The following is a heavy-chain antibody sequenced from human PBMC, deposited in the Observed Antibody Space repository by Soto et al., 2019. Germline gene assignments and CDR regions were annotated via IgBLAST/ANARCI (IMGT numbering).Heavy chain of an antibody. CDR3: ARARYSYGSFDY. CDR1: GGSINSGGYY. D-gene: IGHD5-18*01. Sequence: SETLSLTCTVSGGSINSGGYYWNWIRQHPGKGLEWIGYIYYSGSTNYNPSLKSRVTLAVDTSKNQFSLKLSSVTAADTAVYYCARARYSYGSFDYWGRGTLVTVSS. CDR2: IYYSGST. V-gene: IGHV4-61*08. J-gene: IGHJ4*02.